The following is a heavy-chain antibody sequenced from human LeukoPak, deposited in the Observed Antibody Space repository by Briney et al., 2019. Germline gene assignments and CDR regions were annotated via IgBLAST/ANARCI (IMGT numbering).Heavy chain of an antibody. J-gene: IGHJ4*02. CDR2: ISSSSRTI. Sequence: GGSLRLSCAASGFTFSSYDMNRVRQAPGKGLEWFSYISSSSRTIYYADSAKGRFTISRDNAKNSLYLQMNSLRVEDTAVYYCARGGFDYWGQGALVTVSS. V-gene: IGHV3-48*01. CDR3: ARGGFDY. CDR1: GFTFSSYD.